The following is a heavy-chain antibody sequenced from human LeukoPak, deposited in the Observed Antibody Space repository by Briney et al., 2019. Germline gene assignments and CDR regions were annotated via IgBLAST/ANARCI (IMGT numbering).Heavy chain of an antibody. CDR3: ARGPRSTISSLNS. CDR1: GGSISSSNW. D-gene: IGHD5/OR15-5a*01. CDR2: IYHSGST. V-gene: IGHV4-4*02. Sequence: SETLSLTCAVSGGSISSSNWWSWVRQPPGKGLEWIGEIYHSGSTNYNPSLKSRVTISVDKSKNQFSLKLSSVTAADTAVYFCARGPRSTISSLNSWGPGVLVTVSS. J-gene: IGHJ4*02.